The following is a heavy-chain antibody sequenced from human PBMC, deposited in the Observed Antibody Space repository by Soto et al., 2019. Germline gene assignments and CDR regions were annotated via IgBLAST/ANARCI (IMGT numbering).Heavy chain of an antibody. CDR1: GYTFTSYG. J-gene: IGHJ6*03. CDR3: ARGGPYDFWSGYHRRYYYYMDV. CDR2: ISAYNGNT. Sequence: ASVKVSCKASGYTFTSYGISWVRQAPGQGLEWMGWISAYNGNTNYAQKLQGRVTMTTDTSTSTAYMELRSLRSDDTAVYYCARGGPYDFWSGYHRRYYYYMDVWGKGTTVTVSS. D-gene: IGHD3-3*01. V-gene: IGHV1-18*01.